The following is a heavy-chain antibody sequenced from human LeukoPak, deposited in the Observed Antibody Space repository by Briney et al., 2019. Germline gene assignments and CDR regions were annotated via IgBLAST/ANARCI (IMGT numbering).Heavy chain of an antibody. CDR2: INTDGSSK. CDR1: GFTFSSYW. CDR3: ARTVPGYFFDS. V-gene: IGHV3-74*01. D-gene: IGHD3-10*01. Sequence: GGSLRLSCAASGFTFSSYWMHWVRQAPGMGLVWVSRINTDGSSKTYADSVKGRFTIYRDSDKNTLYLQMNSLRAEDTAVYYCARTVPGYFFDSWGQGTLVTVSS. J-gene: IGHJ4*02.